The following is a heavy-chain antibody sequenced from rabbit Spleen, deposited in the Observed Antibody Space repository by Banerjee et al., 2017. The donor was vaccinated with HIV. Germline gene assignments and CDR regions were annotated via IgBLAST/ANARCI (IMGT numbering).Heavy chain of an antibody. V-gene: IGHV1S47*01. CDR1: GFSFSSSYY. D-gene: IGHD1-1*01. CDR3: ARDTSSSFSSYGMDL. Sequence: EESGGGLVQPEGSLTLTCKASGFSFSSSYYMCWVRQAPGKGPEWIACIYTSSGSTYYSSWVNGRFTISRSTSLNTVTLQMTSLTAADTATYFCARDTSSSFSSYGMDLWGPGTLVTVS. CDR2: IYTSSGST. J-gene: IGHJ6*01.